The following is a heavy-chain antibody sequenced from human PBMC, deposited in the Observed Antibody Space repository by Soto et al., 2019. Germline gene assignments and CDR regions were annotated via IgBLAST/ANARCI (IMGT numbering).Heavy chain of an antibody. V-gene: IGHV1-18*04. J-gene: IGHJ6*02. CDR3: ARTQPIAAAPFYYGMDV. D-gene: IGHD6-13*01. CDR2: ISAYNGNT. Sequence: QVQLVQSGAEVKKPGASVKVSCKASGYTFTSYGISWVRQAPGQGLEWMGWISAYNGNTNYAQKLQGRVTMTTDTATSTAYMELRSLRSDDTAVYYCARTQPIAAAPFYYGMDVWGQGTTVTVSS. CDR1: GYTFTSYG.